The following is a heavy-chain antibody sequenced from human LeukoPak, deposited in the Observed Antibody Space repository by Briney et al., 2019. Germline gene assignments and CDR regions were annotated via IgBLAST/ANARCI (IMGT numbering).Heavy chain of an antibody. CDR1: GFTFSSYS. Sequence: GGSLRLSCAASGFTFSSYSMNWVRQAPGKGLEWVSSISSSSSYIYYADSVKGRFTISRDNAKNSLYLQMNSLRAEDTAIYYCAKRDYSDINTYSPLFDCWGQGTLVTVSS. J-gene: IGHJ4*02. V-gene: IGHV3-21*04. D-gene: IGHD3-22*01. CDR2: ISSSSSYI. CDR3: AKRDYSDINTYSPLFDC.